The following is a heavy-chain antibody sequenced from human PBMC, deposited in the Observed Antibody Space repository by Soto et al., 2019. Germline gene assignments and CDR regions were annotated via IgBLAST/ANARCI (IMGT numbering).Heavy chain of an antibody. CDR3: AHPRGYGVFDAFGI. Sequence: GGSLRPSCSASGFTFSTYAMNWVRQAPGKGLEWVSAISGSGDSTYYADSVRGRFTISRDNSINTLYLQMSSLRTEDTAVYYCAHPRGYGVFDAFGIWGQGTMVTVSS. CDR2: ISGSGDST. V-gene: IGHV3-23*01. D-gene: IGHD4-17*01. J-gene: IGHJ3*02. CDR1: GFTFSTYA.